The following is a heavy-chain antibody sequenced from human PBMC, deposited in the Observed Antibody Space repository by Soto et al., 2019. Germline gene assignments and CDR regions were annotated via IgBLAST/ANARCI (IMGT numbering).Heavy chain of an antibody. D-gene: IGHD2-21*01. CDR2: ISTDNGNT. Sequence: QVHLVQSGAEVREPGASVKVSCKASGYSFTSYGISWVRQAPGQGLEWMGWISTDNGNTNYAHNLQGRVSMTIDPSTSTAYMELWSLGSDDTAVYYCARDVPDTSLFFYYYGMDVWGQGTTVTVSS. V-gene: IGHV1-18*01. CDR1: GYSFTSYG. CDR3: ARDVPDTSLFFYYYGMDV. J-gene: IGHJ6*02.